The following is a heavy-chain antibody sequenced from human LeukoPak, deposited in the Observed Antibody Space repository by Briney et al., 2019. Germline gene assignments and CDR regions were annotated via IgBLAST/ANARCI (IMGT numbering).Heavy chain of an antibody. CDR3: ARGRGLGVITPYSDS. Sequence: SETLSLTCTVSGGSTSSDHWSWIRQPPEKGLEWIGCISYRGSTNNNPSLKSRVTISIDTSKRHFSLKLTSVTAADTAVYYCARGRGLGVITPYSDSWGQGTLVTVSS. J-gene: IGHJ4*02. CDR2: ISYRGST. CDR1: GGSTSSDH. D-gene: IGHD3-16*02. V-gene: IGHV4-59*08.